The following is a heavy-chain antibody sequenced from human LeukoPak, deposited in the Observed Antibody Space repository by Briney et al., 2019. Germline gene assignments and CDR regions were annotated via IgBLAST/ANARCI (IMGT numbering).Heavy chain of an antibody. CDR2: IYSGGST. J-gene: IGHJ3*02. CDR3: AKLRGHDSGASDI. Sequence: QPGGSLRLSCAASGFTVSSNYMSWVRQAPGKGLEWVSVIYSGGSTYYADSVKGRFTISRDNSKNTLYLQMNSLRDEDTALYYCAKLRGHDSGASDIWGQGTMATVSS. V-gene: IGHV3-66*04. CDR1: GFTVSSNY. D-gene: IGHD4/OR15-4a*01.